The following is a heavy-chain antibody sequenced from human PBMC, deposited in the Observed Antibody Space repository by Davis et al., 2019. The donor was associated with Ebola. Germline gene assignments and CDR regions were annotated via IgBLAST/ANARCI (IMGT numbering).Heavy chain of an antibody. Sequence: GESLKISCAASGFTFSSYSMNWVRQAPGKGLEWVSYISSSSSTIYYADSVKGRFTISRDNAKNSLYLQMNSLRDEDTAVYYCARSSGSYYFLYYYYGMDVWGQGTTVTVSS. CDR1: GFTFSSYS. D-gene: IGHD1-26*01. J-gene: IGHJ6*02. CDR2: ISSSSSTI. V-gene: IGHV3-48*02. CDR3: ARSSGSYYFLYYYYGMDV.